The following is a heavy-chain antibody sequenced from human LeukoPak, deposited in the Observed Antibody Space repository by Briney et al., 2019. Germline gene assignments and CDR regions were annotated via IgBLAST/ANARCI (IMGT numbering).Heavy chain of an antibody. D-gene: IGHD2-2*01. J-gene: IGHJ5*02. CDR2: IIPIFGTA. V-gene: IGHV1-69*13. CDR1: GGTFSSYA. CDR3: ARDRSVFVVVPAATGHNPWFDP. Sequence: AASVKVSCKASGGTFSSYAISWVRQAPGQGLEWMGGIIPIFGTANYAQKFQGRVTITADESTSTAYMELSSLRSEDTAVYYCARDRSVFVVVPAATGHNPWFDPWAQGTLVTVSS.